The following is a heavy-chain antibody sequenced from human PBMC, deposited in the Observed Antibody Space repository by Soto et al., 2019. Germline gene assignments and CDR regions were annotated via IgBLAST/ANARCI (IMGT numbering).Heavy chain of an antibody. CDR2: ISYDGSNK. V-gene: IGHV3-30*18. CDR1: GFTFSSYG. D-gene: IGHD3-22*01. J-gene: IGHJ4*02. Sequence: QVQLVESGGGVVQPGRSLRLSCAASGFTFSSYGMHWVRQAPGKGLEWVAVISYDGSNKYYADSVKGRSTISRDNSKNPLYLQMNRLRPEATAVYYCAKARAYFYDSSALGDYWGQGPLVTVSS. CDR3: AKARAYFYDSSALGDY.